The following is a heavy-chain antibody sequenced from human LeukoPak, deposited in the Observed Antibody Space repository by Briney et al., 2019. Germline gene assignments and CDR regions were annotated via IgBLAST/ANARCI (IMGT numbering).Heavy chain of an antibody. V-gene: IGHV4-4*02. D-gene: IGHD2-21*02. J-gene: IGHJ4*02. CDR1: GGSITNTNY. Sequence: PSGTLSLTCGVSGGSITNTNYWTWVRQPPGKGLEWIGEVNLQGSTNYNPSLMGRVAIAVDTSENHISLQLTSVTAADTAVYYCAREGGPYCPLDYSGQGTLVTVSS. CDR3: AREGGPYCPLDY. CDR2: VNLQGST.